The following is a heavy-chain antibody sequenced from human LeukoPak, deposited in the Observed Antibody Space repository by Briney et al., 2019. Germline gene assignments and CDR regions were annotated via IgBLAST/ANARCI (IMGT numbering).Heavy chain of an antibody. CDR2: ISGSGGST. D-gene: IGHD5-18*01. CDR1: GCTFSSYA. J-gene: IGHJ4*02. V-gene: IGHV3-23*01. Sequence: GGSLRLSCAASGCTFSSYAMSWVRQAPGKGLEGVSAISGSGGSTYYADSVKGGFTISRDNSKKTLYVQMNSLRAEDTAVYYCAKMFGYSYGYSDYWGQGTLVTVSS. CDR3: AKMFGYSYGYSDY.